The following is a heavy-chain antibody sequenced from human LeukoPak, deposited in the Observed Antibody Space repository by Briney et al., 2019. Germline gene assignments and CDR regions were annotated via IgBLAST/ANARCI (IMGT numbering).Heavy chain of an antibody. CDR2: ISDTGTS. J-gene: IGHJ3*02. CDR3: ARLAVPADKGAFDI. CDR1: GASMSSYY. Sequence: KPSQTLSLTCTVSGASMSSYYWSWIRQPAGQGLEWVGRISDTGTSHYNPSLKGRVTMSLDTSNNHFSLKLSSVTAADTAVYYCARLAVPADKGAFDIWAHGTLVTVSS. D-gene: IGHD2-2*01. V-gene: IGHV4-4*07.